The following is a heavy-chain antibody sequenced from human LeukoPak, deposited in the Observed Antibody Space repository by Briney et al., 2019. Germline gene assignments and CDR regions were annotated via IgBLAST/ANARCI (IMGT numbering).Heavy chain of an antibody. V-gene: IGHV1-8*02. Sequence: GASVKVSCKASGYTFTNYDINWVRQATGQGLEWMGWMNPNSGNTGYAQKFQGRVTMTRDMSTSTVYMELSSLRSEDTAVYYCARSGGSYGVFYYYYYMDVWGKGTTVTVSS. CDR2: MNPNSGNT. CDR1: GYTFTNYD. D-gene: IGHD1-26*01. J-gene: IGHJ6*03. CDR3: ARSGGSYGVFYYYYYMDV.